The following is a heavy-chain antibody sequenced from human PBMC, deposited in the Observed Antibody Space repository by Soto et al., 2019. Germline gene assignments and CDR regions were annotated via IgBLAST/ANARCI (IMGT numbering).Heavy chain of an antibody. Sequence: DTLSLSCAVYGGSFSGYYWSWIRQPPGKGLEWIGEINHSGSTNYNPSLKSRVTISVDTSKNQFSLKLSSVTAADTAVYYCARGSVPAAIDQYYYYYGMDAWVTGTT. CDR1: GGSFSGYY. V-gene: IGHV4-34*01. J-gene: IGHJ6*04. CDR3: ARGSVPAAIDQYYYYYGMDA. D-gene: IGHD2-2*02. CDR2: INHSGST.